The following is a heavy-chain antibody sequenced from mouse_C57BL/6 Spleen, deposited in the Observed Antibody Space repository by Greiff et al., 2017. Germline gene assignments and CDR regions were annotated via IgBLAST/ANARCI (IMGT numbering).Heavy chain of an antibody. CDR2: IDPSDSYT. Sequence: QVQLQQPGAELVMPGASVKLSCKASGYTFTSYWMHWVKQRPGQGLEWIGEIDPSDSYTNYNQKFKGKSTLTVDKSSSTAYMQLSSLTSEDSAVDYGARPGYGSEDWYFEVWGTGTTVTVSS. CDR3: ARPGYGSEDWYFEV. D-gene: IGHD1-1*01. J-gene: IGHJ1*03. CDR1: GYTFTSYW. V-gene: IGHV1-69*01.